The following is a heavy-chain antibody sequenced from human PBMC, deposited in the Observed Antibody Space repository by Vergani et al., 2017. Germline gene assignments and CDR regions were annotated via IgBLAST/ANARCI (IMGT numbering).Heavy chain of an antibody. CDR1: GYTFTGYY. Sequence: QVQLVQSGAEVKKHGASVKVSCKDSGYTFTGYYMHGVRQDPAQGLEWMGGINPNSGGTNYAQKFQGWVTMTRDTSISTASMGLSRLRSDDTTVYYSAIDCGQVGARTYYMDFWGKGTTVTVSS. J-gene: IGHJ6*03. D-gene: IGHD1-26*01. CDR3: AIDCGQVGARTYYMDF. CDR2: INPNSGGT. V-gene: IGHV1-2*04.